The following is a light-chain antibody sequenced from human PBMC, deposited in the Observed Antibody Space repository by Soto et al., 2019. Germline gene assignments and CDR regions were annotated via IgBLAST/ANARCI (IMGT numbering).Light chain of an antibody. CDR2: DNH. CDR3: VAWDTRLNAMI. J-gene: IGLJ2*01. V-gene: IGLV1-51*01. Sequence: QSVLTQPPSVSAAPGQKVTISCSGSNSNIGDHSVSWYQHLPGTTPQRLISDNHNRPSGIPDLSSGSKSDASPTLRITGLQTWDEADYYCVAWDTRLNAMISGGGTKPPS. CDR1: NSNIGDHS.